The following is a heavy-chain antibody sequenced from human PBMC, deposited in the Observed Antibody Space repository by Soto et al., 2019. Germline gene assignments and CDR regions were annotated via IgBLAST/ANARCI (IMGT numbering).Heavy chain of an antibody. J-gene: IGHJ4*02. V-gene: IGHV3-30*18. CDR2: ISYDGSNK. D-gene: IGHD3-22*01. CDR1: GFTFSSYG. CDR3: AKDYYSRSGYYIFDS. Sequence: GGSLRLSCAASGFTFSSYGIHWVRQAPGKGLEWVAVISYDGSNKYYADSVKGRFTISRDNSKNLLYLQMNSLGAEDTAVYYCAKDYYSRSGYYIFDSWGQGTLVTVSS.